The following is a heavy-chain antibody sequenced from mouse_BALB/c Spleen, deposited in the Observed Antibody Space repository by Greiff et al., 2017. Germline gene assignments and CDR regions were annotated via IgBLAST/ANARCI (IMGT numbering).Heavy chain of an antibody. Sequence: QVQLQQSGAELAKPGASVKMSCKASGYTFTSYWMHWVKQRPGQGLEWIGYINPSTGYTEYNQKFKDKATLTADKSSSTAYMQLSSLTSEDSAVYYCASSSYVGDYWGQGTTLTVSS. CDR2: INPSTGYT. D-gene: IGHD1-1*01. CDR3: ASSSYVGDY. V-gene: IGHV1-7*01. CDR1: GYTFTSYW. J-gene: IGHJ2*01.